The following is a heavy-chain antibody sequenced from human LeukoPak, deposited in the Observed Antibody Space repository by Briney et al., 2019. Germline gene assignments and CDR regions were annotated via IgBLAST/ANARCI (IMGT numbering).Heavy chain of an antibody. J-gene: IGHJ4*02. CDR2: IYYSGST. Sequence: PSETLSLTCTVSGGSISSSSYYWGWIRQPPGKGLEWIGSIYYSGSTYYNPSLKSRVTISVDTSKNQFSLKLSSVTAADTAVYYCARRGQYCSSTSCYPFDYWGQGTLVTASS. CDR3: ARRGQYCSSTSCYPFDY. CDR1: GGSISSSSYY. V-gene: IGHV4-39*01. D-gene: IGHD2-2*01.